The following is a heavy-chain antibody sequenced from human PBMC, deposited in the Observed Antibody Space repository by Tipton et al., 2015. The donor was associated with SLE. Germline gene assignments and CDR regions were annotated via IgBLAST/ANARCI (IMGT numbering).Heavy chain of an antibody. CDR1: GFTVSSNY. CDR2: IYSGGST. D-gene: IGHD1-26*01. J-gene: IGHJ4*02. Sequence: GSLRLSCAASGFTVSSNYMNWVRQAPGKGLEWVSVIYSGGSTYYADSVKGRFTISRDNSKNTPYLQMNSLRAGDTAIYYCARDSGSYYFDYWGQGTLVTVSS. CDR3: ARDSGSYYFDY. V-gene: IGHV3-53*01.